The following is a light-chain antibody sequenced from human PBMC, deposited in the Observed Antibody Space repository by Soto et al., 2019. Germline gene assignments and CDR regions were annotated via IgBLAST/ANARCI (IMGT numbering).Light chain of an antibody. CDR2: GAS. CDR3: QQYVRSPLT. Sequence: EIVMTQSPATLSVSPGERATLSCRASQSVSSSYLAWYQQKPGQAPRLLMYGASSRASGIPDRFSGSGSGTDFTLTISRLEPEDFAVYYCQQYVRSPLTFGQGTKVDIK. V-gene: IGKV3-20*01. CDR1: QSVSSSY. J-gene: IGKJ1*01.